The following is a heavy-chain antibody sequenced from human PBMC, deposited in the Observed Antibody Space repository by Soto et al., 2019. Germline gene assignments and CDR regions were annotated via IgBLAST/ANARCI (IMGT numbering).Heavy chain of an antibody. V-gene: IGHV3-23*01. J-gene: IGHJ4*02. Sequence: GDSLRRSCGASGFTFSTFAMTWGRQTPGKGLEWVATVGDDGFRTNVVDSVKGRFIISRDKSMDTLSLEMSSLRVEGTGICYCGTKFRSYFDHWGQGVRVTVSS. CDR3: GTKFRSYFDH. CDR2: VGDDGFRT. CDR1: GFTFSTFA.